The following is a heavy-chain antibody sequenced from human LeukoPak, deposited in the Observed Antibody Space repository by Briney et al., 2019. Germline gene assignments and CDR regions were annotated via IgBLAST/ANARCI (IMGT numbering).Heavy chain of an antibody. CDR2: ISSSSSYI. CDR1: GFTFSSYS. Sequence: PGGSLRLSCAASGFTFSSYSMNWVRQAPGKGLEWVSSISSSSSYIYYADSVKGRFTISRDNAKNSLYLQMNSLRAEDTAVYYCARDGHYYDSSGYWSRWGQGTLVTVSS. CDR3: ARDGHYYDSSGYWSR. J-gene: IGHJ4*02. V-gene: IGHV3-21*01. D-gene: IGHD3-22*01.